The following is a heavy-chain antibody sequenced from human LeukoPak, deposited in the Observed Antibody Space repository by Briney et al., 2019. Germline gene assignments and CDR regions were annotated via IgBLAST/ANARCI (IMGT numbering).Heavy chain of an antibody. J-gene: IGHJ3*02. V-gene: IGHV4-31*03. CDR2: IYYSGST. CDR1: GGSISSGGYY. CDR3: ARDVDNWNDAFDI. D-gene: IGHD1-20*01. Sequence: PSETLSLTCTVSGGSISSGGYYWSWIRQHPGKGLEWIGYIYYSGSTYYNPSLKSRVTISVDTSKNQFSLKLSSVTAADTAVYYCARDVDNWNDAFDIWGQGTMVTVSS.